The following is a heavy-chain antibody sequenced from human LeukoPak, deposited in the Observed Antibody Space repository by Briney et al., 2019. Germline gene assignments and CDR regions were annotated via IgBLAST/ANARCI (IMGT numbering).Heavy chain of an antibody. CDR2: IYYSGST. CDR3: ARSRNYYGSGSYSDY. Sequence: PSETLSLTCTVSGGSISSYYWSWIRQPPGKGLEWIGYIYYSGSTNYNPSLKSRVTISVDTSKNQFSLKLSSVTAADTAVYYCARSRNYYGSGSYSDYWGQGTLVTVSS. CDR1: GGSISSYY. D-gene: IGHD3-10*01. V-gene: IGHV4-59*08. J-gene: IGHJ4*02.